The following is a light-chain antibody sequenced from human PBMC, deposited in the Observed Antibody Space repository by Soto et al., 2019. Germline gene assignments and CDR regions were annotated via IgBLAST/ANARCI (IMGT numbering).Light chain of an antibody. Sequence: DIQMTQSPSTLSASVGDRVTITCRASQSISSWLAWYQQKPGKAPKLLIYDASSLESGLPPRFSGSGSGTEFTLTISSLQPDHFATYYCQQYKSYSITFGQGTRLEI. CDR1: QSISSW. J-gene: IGKJ5*01. CDR2: DAS. CDR3: QQYKSYSIT. V-gene: IGKV1-5*01.